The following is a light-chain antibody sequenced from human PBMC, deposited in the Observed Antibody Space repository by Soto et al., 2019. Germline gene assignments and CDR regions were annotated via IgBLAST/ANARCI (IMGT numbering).Light chain of an antibody. CDR3: QSSDTSLSGFVV. Sequence: QSVLTQPPSMSGAPGQRVTISCTGSSSNIGAGYDVHWYQQHPGTAPKLLIFDNNNRPSGVPDRFSGSKSDTSASLAITGFQAEDEADYYCQSSDTSLSGFVVFGGGTKVTVL. J-gene: IGLJ2*01. V-gene: IGLV1-40*01. CDR1: SSNIGAGYD. CDR2: DNN.